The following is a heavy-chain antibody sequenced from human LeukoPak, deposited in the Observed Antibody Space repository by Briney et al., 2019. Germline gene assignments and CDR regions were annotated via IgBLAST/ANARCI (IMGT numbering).Heavy chain of an antibody. Sequence: SETLSLTCAVYGGSFSGYYWSWIRQPPGKGLEWIGEINHSGSTNYNPSLKSRVTISVDTSKNQFSLKLSSVNAADTAVYYCARGVCTSGSCPHSGSFDYWGQGTLVTASS. CDR2: INHSGST. CDR3: ARGVCTSGSCPHSGSFDY. V-gene: IGHV4-34*01. J-gene: IGHJ4*02. D-gene: IGHD2-15*01. CDR1: GGSFSGYY.